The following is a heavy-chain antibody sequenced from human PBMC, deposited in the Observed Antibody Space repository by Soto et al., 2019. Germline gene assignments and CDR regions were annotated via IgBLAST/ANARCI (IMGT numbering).Heavy chain of an antibody. CDR2: VYHTGRT. Sequence: SVTLSLTCSVSGGSFNSGSYSWSWIRQPPGKGLEWIGYVYHTGRTSYNPSLKSRVSISMDTSKNQFSLNLDSVTAADTAVYFCARDFAYFDSWGQGTLVTVPS. CDR3: ARDFAYFDS. V-gene: IGHV4-61*01. D-gene: IGHD3-3*01. J-gene: IGHJ4*02. CDR1: GGSFNSGSYS.